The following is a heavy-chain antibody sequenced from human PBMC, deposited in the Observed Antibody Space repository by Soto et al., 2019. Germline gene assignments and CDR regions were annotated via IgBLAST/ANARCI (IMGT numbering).Heavy chain of an antibody. V-gene: IGHV4-34*01. D-gene: IGHD2-21*01. CDR1: GGSFSGYY. Sequence: QVQLQQWGAGLLKPSETLSLTCAVYGGSFSGYYWCWIRQPPGKGLEWIGEINHSGSTNYNPSLKSRVTISVDTSKNQFSRKLSSVTAADTAVYYCARGRENCVPLFGLDYWGQGTLVIVSS. J-gene: IGHJ4*02. CDR2: INHSGST. CDR3: ARGRENCVPLFGLDY.